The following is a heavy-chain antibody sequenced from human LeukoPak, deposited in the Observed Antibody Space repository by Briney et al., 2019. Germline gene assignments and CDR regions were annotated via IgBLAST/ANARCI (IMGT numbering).Heavy chain of an antibody. J-gene: IGHJ3*02. Sequence: GGSLRLSCAASGFTFSSYSMNWVRQTPGKGLEWVSSISSGSTYIYYADSVKGRFTISRDDAKNSLYLQMNRLRVDDAAVYYCARAKGYGDYDIWGQGTMVTVSS. D-gene: IGHD4-17*01. V-gene: IGHV3-21*01. CDR1: GFTFSSYS. CDR3: ARAKGYGDYDI. CDR2: ISSGSTYI.